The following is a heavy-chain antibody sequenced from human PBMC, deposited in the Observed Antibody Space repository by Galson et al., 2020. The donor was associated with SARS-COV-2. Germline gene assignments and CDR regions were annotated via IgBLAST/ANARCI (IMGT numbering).Heavy chain of an antibody. Sequence: SETLSLTCTVSGGSISSHYWSWSRQPPGKGLEWIGYIYYSGSTNYNPSLKSRVTISVDTSKNQFSLKLSSVTAADTAVYYCARDRRVLWFGELLWKGYFDLWGRGTLVTVSS. CDR1: GGSISSHY. V-gene: IGHV4-59*11. CDR2: IYYSGST. D-gene: IGHD3-10*01. CDR3: ARDRRVLWFGELLWKGYFDL. J-gene: IGHJ2*01.